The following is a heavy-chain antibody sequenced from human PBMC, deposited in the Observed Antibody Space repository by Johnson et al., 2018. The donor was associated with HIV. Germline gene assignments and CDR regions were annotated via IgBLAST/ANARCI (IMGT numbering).Heavy chain of an antibody. Sequence: QVQLVESGGGLVKPGGSLRLSCAASGFTFSDYYMSWIRQAPGKGLEWISYIGSSGSPIYYADSVRGRFTISRDNAKNSLYLQMNSLRAEDTAVYYCVRDISGTVGDAFDIWGQGTMVTVSS. CDR2: IGSSGSPI. V-gene: IGHV3-11*04. J-gene: IGHJ3*02. CDR1: GFTFSDYY. D-gene: IGHD1/OR15-1a*01. CDR3: VRDISGTVGDAFDI.